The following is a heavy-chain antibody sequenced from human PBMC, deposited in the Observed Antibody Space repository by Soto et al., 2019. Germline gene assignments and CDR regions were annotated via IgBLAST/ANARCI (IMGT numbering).Heavy chain of an antibody. CDR3: AHRWVRGGNGYNYFDY. Sequence: QITLKESGPTLVKPTQTLTLTCTFSGFSLTTTAVGVGWIRQPPGKALEWLALIYWDDDKRYSPSLEDRLTIPKDTSKNHVVLSMTNMDPVDTATYYCAHRWVRGGNGYNYFDYWGQGTLVTVSS. V-gene: IGHV2-5*02. D-gene: IGHD5-12*01. J-gene: IGHJ4*02. CDR2: IYWDDDK. CDR1: GFSLTTTAVG.